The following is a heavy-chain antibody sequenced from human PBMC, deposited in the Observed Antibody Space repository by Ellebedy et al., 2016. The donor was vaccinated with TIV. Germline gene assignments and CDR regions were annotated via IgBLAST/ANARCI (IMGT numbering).Heavy chain of an antibody. D-gene: IGHD6-13*01. V-gene: IGHV3-20*01. Sequence: PGGSLRLSCAASGFTFDDYGMSWVRQAPGKGLEWVSGINWNGGSTGYADSVKGRFTISRDNAKNSLYLQMNSLRAEDTALYHCARGGIARYKGAFDIWGQGTMVTVSS. CDR3: ARGGIARYKGAFDI. J-gene: IGHJ3*02. CDR2: INWNGGST. CDR1: GFTFDDYG.